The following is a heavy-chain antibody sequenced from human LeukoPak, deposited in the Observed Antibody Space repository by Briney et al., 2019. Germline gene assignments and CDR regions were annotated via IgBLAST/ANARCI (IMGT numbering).Heavy chain of an antibody. V-gene: IGHV3-23*01. CDR3: AKGWDIVVVIATLFDY. J-gene: IGHJ4*02. CDR1: GFTFSSYA. CDR2: ISGSGGST. D-gene: IGHD2-21*01. Sequence: GGSLRLSCAASGFTFSSYAMSWVRQAPGKGLEWVSAISGSGGSTYYADSVKGRFTISRDNSKNTLYLQMNSLRAEDTAVYYCAKGWDIVVVIATLFDYWGQGTLVTVSS.